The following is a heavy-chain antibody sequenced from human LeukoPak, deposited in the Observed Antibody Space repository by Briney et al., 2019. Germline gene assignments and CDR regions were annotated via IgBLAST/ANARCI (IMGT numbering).Heavy chain of an antibody. V-gene: IGHV3-7*01. D-gene: IGHD2-2*01. CDR1: GYTFSSYW. Sequence: GGSLRLSCAASGYTFSSYWLSWVRQAPGKGLEWVANIKQAGSEKYYVDSVKGRFTISRDNAKNSLYLQMNSLRAEDTAVYYCAREDIVVVPAAIRDYYYYGMDVWGQGTTVTVSS. CDR3: AREDIVVVPAAIRDYYYYGMDV. CDR2: IKQAGSEK. J-gene: IGHJ6*02.